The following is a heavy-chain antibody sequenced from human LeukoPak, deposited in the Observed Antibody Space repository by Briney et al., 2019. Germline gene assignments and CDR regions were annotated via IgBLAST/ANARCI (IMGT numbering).Heavy chain of an antibody. D-gene: IGHD3-22*01. Sequence: PGGSLRLSCAASGFTFSNAWMSCVPQGPGKGLEWVVRIKSKTDGGTTDSAAPVKVRFTISRDHSKNTLYLQMNRLKTEDTPVYYCPTDNYYDSSGYYSPTAFDIWGQGTMVTVSS. V-gene: IGHV3-15*01. J-gene: IGHJ3*02. CDR1: GFTFSNAW. CDR3: PTDNYYDSSGYYSPTAFDI. CDR2: IKSKTDGGTT.